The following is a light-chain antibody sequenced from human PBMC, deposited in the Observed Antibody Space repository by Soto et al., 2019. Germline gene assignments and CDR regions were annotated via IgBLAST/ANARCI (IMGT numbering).Light chain of an antibody. V-gene: IGLV1-51*01. J-gene: IGLJ1*01. CDR2: DND. CDR3: QSYDSSLSGYV. CDR1: RSNIGNNY. Sequence: VLTQPPSVSAAPGQKVTVSCSGSRSNIGNNYVSWYQHLPGTAPKLLIYDNDKRPSGIPDRFSASKSGTSASLAIAGLQAEDEGDYYCQSYDSSLSGYVFGTGTKVTVL.